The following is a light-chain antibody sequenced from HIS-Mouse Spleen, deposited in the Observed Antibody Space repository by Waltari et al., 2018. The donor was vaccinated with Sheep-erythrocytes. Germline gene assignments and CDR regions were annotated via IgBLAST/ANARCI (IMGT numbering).Light chain of an antibody. J-gene: IGLJ2*01. Sequence: QSALTQPASVSGSPGQSITISCTGTSSDVGSYNLVSWYQQHPGKAPKLMIYEASKPPSGVSNRFSGSKSGNTASLTISGLQAEDEGDYYCCSYAGSSTCVFGGGTKLTVL. V-gene: IGLV2-23*01. CDR2: EAS. CDR3: CSYAGSSTCV. CDR1: SSDVGSYNL.